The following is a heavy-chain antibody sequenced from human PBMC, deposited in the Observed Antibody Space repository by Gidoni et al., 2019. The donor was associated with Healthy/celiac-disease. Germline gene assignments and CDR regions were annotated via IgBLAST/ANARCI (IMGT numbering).Heavy chain of an antibody. V-gene: IGHV4-39*01. CDR3: ARQWLVSLFDY. CDR1: GGSISSSSYY. J-gene: IGHJ4*02. D-gene: IGHD6-19*01. Sequence: QLQLQESGPGLVKPSETLSPTCTVSGGSISSSSYYWGWIRQPPGKGLEWIGSIYYSGSTYYNPSLKSRVTISVDTSKNQFSLKLSSVTAADTAVYYCARQWLVSLFDYWGQGTLVTVSS. CDR2: IYYSGST.